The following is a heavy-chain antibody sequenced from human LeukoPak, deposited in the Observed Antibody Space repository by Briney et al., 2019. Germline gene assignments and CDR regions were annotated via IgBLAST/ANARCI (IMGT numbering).Heavy chain of an antibody. D-gene: IGHD1-26*01. CDR3: ARVVDSATGGATHFDC. Sequence: GASVKVSCKASGGTFSSYAISWVRQALGQGLEWMGRIIPILGIANYAQKFQGRVTITADKSTSTAYMELSSLRSEDTAVYYCARVVDSATGGATHFDCWGQGTLVTVSS. CDR1: GGTFSSYA. CDR2: IIPILGIA. J-gene: IGHJ4*02. V-gene: IGHV1-69*04.